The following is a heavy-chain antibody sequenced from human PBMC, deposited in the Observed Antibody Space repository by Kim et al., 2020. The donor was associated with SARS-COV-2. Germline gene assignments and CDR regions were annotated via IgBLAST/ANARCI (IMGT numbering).Heavy chain of an antibody. CDR2: NYYSGST. V-gene: IGHV4-61*01. Sequence: SETLSLTCTVSGGSVSSGSYYWSWIRQPPGKGLDWIGYNYYSGSTNPNPSLQSRVTISVDTSKNQLSLKLSSVTAADTAVYYCARDRGATTSRGGMDVWGQGTTVTVSS. D-gene: IGHD1-26*01. J-gene: IGHJ6*02. CDR1: GGSVSSGSYY. CDR3: ARDRGATTSRGGMDV.